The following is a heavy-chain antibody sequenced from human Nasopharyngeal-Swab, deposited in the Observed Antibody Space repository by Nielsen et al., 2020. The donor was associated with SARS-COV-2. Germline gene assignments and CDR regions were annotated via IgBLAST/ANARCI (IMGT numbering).Heavy chain of an antibody. CDR2: ISGSGGNT. CDR3: AKGVGYGDTGCFDE. CDR1: GLTYSTYA. D-gene: IGHD4-17*01. V-gene: IGHV3-23*01. J-gene: IGHJ4*02. Sequence: GGSLRLSCVASGLTYSTYAMNWVRQAPGKGLEWVSGISGSGGNTYYADSVKGRFTISRDNSMETLYLQMNSLRVEDTAVYYCAKGVGYGDTGCFDEWGQGTLVSASS.